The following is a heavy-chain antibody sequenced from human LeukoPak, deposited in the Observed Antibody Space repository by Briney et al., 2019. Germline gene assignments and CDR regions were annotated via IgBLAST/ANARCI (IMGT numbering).Heavy chain of an antibody. CDR3: ARDIRLAAQY. V-gene: IGHV3-21*01. D-gene: IGHD6-6*01. J-gene: IGHJ4*02. CDR1: GFTFSSYS. Sequence: GGSLRLSCAASGFTFSSYSMNWVRQAPRKGLEWVSSISSSSSYIYYADSVKGRFTISRDNAKKSLYLQMNSLRAEDTAVYYCARDIRLAAQYWGQGTLVTVSS. CDR2: ISSSSSYI.